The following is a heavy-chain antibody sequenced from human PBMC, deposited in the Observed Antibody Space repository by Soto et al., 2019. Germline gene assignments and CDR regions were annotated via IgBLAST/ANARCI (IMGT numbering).Heavy chain of an antibody. CDR2: ISYDGSNK. CDR3: AKVGAHGDVPQDAFDI. D-gene: IGHD4-17*01. V-gene: IGHV3-30*18. Sequence: QVQLVESGGGVVQPGRSLRLSCAASGFTFSSYGMHWVRQAPGKGLEWVAVISYDGSNKYYADSVKGRFTISRDNSKNTLYLQMNSLRAEDTAVYYCAKVGAHGDVPQDAFDIWGQGTMVTVSS. CDR1: GFTFSSYG. J-gene: IGHJ3*02.